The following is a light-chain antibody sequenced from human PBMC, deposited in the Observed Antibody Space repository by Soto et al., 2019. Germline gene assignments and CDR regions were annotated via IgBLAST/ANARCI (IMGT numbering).Light chain of an antibody. CDR2: GAS. CDR1: QSISSGF. V-gene: IGKV3-20*01. J-gene: IGKJ4*01. Sequence: EVVLTQSPATLSLSPGERATLSCRASQSISSGFLAWYHQKFGQPPRLLIYGASSRAPGIPDRFSVSGSGTDFTLTISRLEPEDSAVYYCQLLTVGGGTEVEIK. CDR3: QLLT.